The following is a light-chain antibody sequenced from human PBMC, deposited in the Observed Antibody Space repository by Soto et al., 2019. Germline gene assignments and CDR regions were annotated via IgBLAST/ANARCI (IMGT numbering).Light chain of an antibody. J-gene: IGKJ1*01. CDR3: QQYSTYWT. CDR2: KAS. V-gene: IGKV1-5*03. CDR1: QSISTW. Sequence: DIQMTQSPSTWSASVGDRVTITCRASQSISTWLAWYQQKAGKAPKLLIYKASILESGVPSRFSGSGSGTEFTLTISSLQPDDFATYYCQQYSTYWTFGQGTKVEIK.